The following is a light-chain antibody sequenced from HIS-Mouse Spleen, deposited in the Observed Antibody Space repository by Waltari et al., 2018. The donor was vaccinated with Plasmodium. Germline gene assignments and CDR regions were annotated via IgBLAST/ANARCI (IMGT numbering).Light chain of an antibody. CDR3: YSTDSSGNHRV. CDR1: ALPKKY. CDR2: EDS. V-gene: IGLV3-10*01. J-gene: IGLJ3*02. Sequence: SSELTQPPSVSVSPGQTARITCCGDALPKKYSYWYQQKSGQAPVLVIYEDSKRPYGIPKRLSGSSSGTMATLTISGAQVEDEADYYCYSTDSSGNHRVFGGGTKLTVL.